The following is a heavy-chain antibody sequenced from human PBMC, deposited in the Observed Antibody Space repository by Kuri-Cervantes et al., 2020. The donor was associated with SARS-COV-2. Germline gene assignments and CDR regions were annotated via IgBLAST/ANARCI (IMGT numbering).Heavy chain of an antibody. CDR2: INHSGST. CDR1: GGSISSSSYY. CDR3: ERRNGEIDQ. J-gene: IGHJ4*02. Sequence: SETLSLTCTVSGGSISSSSYYWGWIRQPPGKGLEWIGEINHSGSTNYNPSLRSRVTKSVDTSKNQFSLKLTSVTAADKAVYYCERRNGEIDQWGQGTLVTVYS. V-gene: IGHV4-39*01. D-gene: IGHD3-10*01.